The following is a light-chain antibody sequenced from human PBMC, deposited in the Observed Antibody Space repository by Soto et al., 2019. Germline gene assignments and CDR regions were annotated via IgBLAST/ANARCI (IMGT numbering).Light chain of an antibody. Sequence: EIVMTQSPATLSVSPGERATLSCRASQSVSNNLAWYQQKPGQAPRLLIYNASTRPTGLPARFSGSGSGTEFTLTIRSLQSEDFAVYYCEQYNTWPLTFGGGTKVEI. V-gene: IGKV3-15*01. CDR3: EQYNTWPLT. CDR2: NAS. J-gene: IGKJ4*01. CDR1: QSVSNN.